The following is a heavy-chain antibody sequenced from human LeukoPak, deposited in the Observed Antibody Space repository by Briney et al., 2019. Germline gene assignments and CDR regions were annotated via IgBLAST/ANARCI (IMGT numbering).Heavy chain of an antibody. CDR1: GFTFSSYS. V-gene: IGHV3-21*03. D-gene: IGHD2-15*01. CDR2: ISSSSSYI. Sequence: GGSLRLSCAASGFTFSSYSMNWVRQAPGKGLEWVSSISSSSSYIYYADSVKGRFTISRDNARSSVYLQMNSLRVEDTAVYYCARGLGVVAASDNCFDPWGQGTLVTVSS. J-gene: IGHJ5*02. CDR3: ARGLGVVAASDNCFDP.